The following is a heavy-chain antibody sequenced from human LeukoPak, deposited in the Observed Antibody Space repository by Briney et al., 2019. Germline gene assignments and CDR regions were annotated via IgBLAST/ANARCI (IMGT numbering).Heavy chain of an antibody. Sequence: ASVKVSCKASGYTFTSYYMHWVRQAPGQGLEWMGIINPSGGSTSYAQKFQGRVTMTRDTSTSTVYMELSSLRSEDTAVYYCATSIMITFRGVSFDYWGQGTLVTVSS. CDR2: INPSGGST. D-gene: IGHD3-16*01. CDR1: GYTFTSYY. V-gene: IGHV1-46*01. CDR3: ATSIMITFRGVSFDY. J-gene: IGHJ4*02.